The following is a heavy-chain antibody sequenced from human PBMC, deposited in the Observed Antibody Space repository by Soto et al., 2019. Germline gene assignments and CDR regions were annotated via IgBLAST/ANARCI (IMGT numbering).Heavy chain of an antibody. CDR2: ISRSSDIM. V-gene: IGHV3-48*01. D-gene: IGHD3-10*02. CDR3: ARDRPLWSGNYYYYGMDV. CDR1: GFTFNIYS. J-gene: IGHJ6*02. Sequence: QLVESGGGSVQPGGSLRLSCVASGFTFNIYSMKWVRQAPGKGLEWVSYISRSSDIMYYADSVKGRFTIFRDNAKNAVYLKMNSLKVEDTAVYYCARDRPLWSGNYYYYGMDVWGQGTTVTVSS.